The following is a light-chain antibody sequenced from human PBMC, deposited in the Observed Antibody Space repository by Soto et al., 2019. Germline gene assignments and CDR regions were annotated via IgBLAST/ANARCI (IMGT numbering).Light chain of an antibody. CDR3: PRAYNAPQST. V-gene: IGKV1-27*01. CDR2: SAS. J-gene: IGKJ3*01. Sequence: DLQLTQSPASLSASVGDRVTITCRVSQGISSYLNWYWQKPGKVPKLLIYSASNLQSGDPSRFIGSGSGTDFTLTRSSLQPEDVATYYGPRAYNAPQSTFGPGTKVDIK. CDR1: QGISSY.